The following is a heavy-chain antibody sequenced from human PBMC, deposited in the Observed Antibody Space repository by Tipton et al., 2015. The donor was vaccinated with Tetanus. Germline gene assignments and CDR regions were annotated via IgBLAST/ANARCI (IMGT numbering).Heavy chain of an antibody. CDR2: INPYSGAT. D-gene: IGHD5-12*01. Sequence: QSGPEVKKPGTSVKVSCKASGYSFTGFYIQWVRQAPGQGLEWIGWINPYSGATEFAQKFQAWVTLTRDTSISTAYMELSRLRSDDTAVYYCARTFAGGHADYWGQGTLVTVSS. CDR1: GYSFTGFY. J-gene: IGHJ4*02. V-gene: IGHV1-2*04. CDR3: ARTFAGGHADY.